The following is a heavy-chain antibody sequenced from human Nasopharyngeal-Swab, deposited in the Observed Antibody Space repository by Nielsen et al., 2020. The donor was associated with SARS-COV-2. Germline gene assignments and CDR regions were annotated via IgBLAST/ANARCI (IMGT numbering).Heavy chain of an antibody. CDR3: AKDLRGPYFF. CDR2: ISGSGDISGSGGST. J-gene: IGHJ4*02. Sequence: WIRQPPGKGLEWVAAISGSGDISGSGGSTYYADSVKGRFTISRDNSKNTLSLQMNGLGAEDTAVYYCAKDLRGPYFFWGQGTLGTVSS. D-gene: IGHD2/OR15-2a*01. V-gene: IGHV3-23*01.